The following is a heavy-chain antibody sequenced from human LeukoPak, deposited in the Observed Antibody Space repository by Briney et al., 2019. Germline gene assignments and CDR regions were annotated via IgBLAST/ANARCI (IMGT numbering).Heavy chain of an antibody. CDR2: IRSEPNNYAT. D-gene: IGHD3-10*01. Sequence: GGSLRLSCAASGFTFSASAMHWVRQASGKGLEWVGRIRSEPNNYATAYGESVKGRFTISRDDSKNTAYLQMNSLKTEDTAVYYCTGVSYYNGWGYWGQGTLVTVSS. CDR3: TGVSYYNGWGY. CDR1: GFTFSASA. J-gene: IGHJ4*02. V-gene: IGHV3-73*01.